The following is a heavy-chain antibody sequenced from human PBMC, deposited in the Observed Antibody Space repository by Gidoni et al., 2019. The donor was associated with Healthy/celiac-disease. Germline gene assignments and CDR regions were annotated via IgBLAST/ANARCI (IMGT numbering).Heavy chain of an antibody. Sequence: EVQLVESGGGLVKPGGSLRLSCAASGFTFSSYSMNWVRQAPGKGLEWVSSISSSSSYIYYADSVKGRFTISRDNAKNSLYLQMNSLRAEDTAVYYCARDQDSYYSNPLDYWGQGTLVTVSS. V-gene: IGHV3-21*01. J-gene: IGHJ4*02. CDR1: GFTFSSYS. CDR3: ARDQDSYYSNPLDY. D-gene: IGHD4-4*01. CDR2: ISSSSSYI.